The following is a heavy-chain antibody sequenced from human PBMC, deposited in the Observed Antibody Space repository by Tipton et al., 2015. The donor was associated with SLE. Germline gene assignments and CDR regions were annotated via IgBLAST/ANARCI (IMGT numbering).Heavy chain of an antibody. J-gene: IGHJ6*02. D-gene: IGHD1-1*01. Sequence: SLRLSCAASGFTFSSYAMSWVRQAPGKGLEWVSAISGSGGSTYYADSVKGRFTISRDNSKNTLYLQMNSLRAEDTAVYYCAREGRGNDPGFYGMDVWGQGTTVTVSS. CDR2: ISGSGGST. CDR3: AREGRGNDPGFYGMDV. CDR1: GFTFSSYA. V-gene: IGHV3-23*01.